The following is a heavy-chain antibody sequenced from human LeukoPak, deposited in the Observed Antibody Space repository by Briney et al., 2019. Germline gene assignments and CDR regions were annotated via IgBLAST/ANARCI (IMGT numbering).Heavy chain of an antibody. V-gene: IGHV4-4*02. CDR3: ARLIRGDGDDPSYYYYYGMDV. D-gene: IGHD4-17*01. J-gene: IGHJ6*02. CDR2: IYHTGST. Sequence: SETLSLTCAVSGGSISSSNWWSWVRQPPGRGLEWIGEIYHTGSTSYNPSLKSRVTISVDKSKDQFSLRLRSVTAADTAVYYCARLIRGDGDDPSYYYYYGMDVWGQGTTVTVSS. CDR1: GGSISSSNW.